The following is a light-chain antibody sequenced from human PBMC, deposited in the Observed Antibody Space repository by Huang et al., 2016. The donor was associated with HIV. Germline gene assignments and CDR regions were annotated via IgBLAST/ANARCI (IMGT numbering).Light chain of an antibody. V-gene: IGKV2-28*01. J-gene: IGKJ1*01. CDR3: MQGLQTPPT. Sequence: DIVMTQSPLSLSVTLGEPASISRKSNQSLLYSNGYTYLDWYLQKPGQSPQLLIFLGSVRASGVPDRFSGSGTGVDFTLTISRLEAEDVGVYYCMQGLQTPPTFGQGTKVEI. CDR1: QSLLYSNGYTY. CDR2: LGS.